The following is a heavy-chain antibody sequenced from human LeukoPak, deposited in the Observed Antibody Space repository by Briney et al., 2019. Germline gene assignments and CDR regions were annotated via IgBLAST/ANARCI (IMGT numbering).Heavy chain of an antibody. CDR3: MRDFLGD. V-gene: IGHV3-7*04. J-gene: IGHJ4*02. CDR1: GFTFSSFS. D-gene: IGHD3-10*01. Sequence: GGSLRLSCAASGFTFSSFSMDWVRQAPGKGLECVANIKEDGSEKYYVDSVKGRFTISRDNAKNSLYLQMNSLRAEDTALYYCMRDFLGDWGQGTLVTVSS. CDR2: IKEDGSEK.